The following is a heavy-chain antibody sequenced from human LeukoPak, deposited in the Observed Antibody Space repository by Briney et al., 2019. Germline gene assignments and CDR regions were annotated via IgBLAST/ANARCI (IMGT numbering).Heavy chain of an antibody. J-gene: IGHJ4*02. V-gene: IGHV3-48*03. Sequence: PGGSLRLSCAASGFTFDDYGMSWVRQAPGKGLEWVSYISSSGSTIYYADSVKGRFTISRDNAKNSLYLQMNSLRAEDTAVYYCARYPRYCSGGSCGGFDYWGQGTLVTVSS. CDR3: ARYPRYCSGGSCGGFDY. D-gene: IGHD2-15*01. CDR1: GFTFDDYG. CDR2: ISSSGSTI.